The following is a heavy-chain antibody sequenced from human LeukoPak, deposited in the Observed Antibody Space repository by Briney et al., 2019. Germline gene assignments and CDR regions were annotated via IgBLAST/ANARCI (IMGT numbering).Heavy chain of an antibody. V-gene: IGHV3-30*02. CDR3: AKARGATPD. CDR1: GFTFSSYG. D-gene: IGHD1-26*01. CDR2: IRYDGSHK. J-gene: IGHJ4*02. Sequence: GGSLRLSCAASGFTFSSYGMHWVRQAPGKGLEWVAFIRYDGSHKYYADSVKGRFTISRDNSKNTLYLQMNSLRAEDTAVYYCAKARGATPDWGQGTLVTVSS.